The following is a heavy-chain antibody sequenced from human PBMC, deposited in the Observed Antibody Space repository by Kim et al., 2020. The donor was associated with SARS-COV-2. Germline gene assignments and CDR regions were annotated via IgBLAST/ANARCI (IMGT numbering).Heavy chain of an antibody. CDR1: GFTFSSYS. CDR2: ISSSSSYI. Sequence: GGSLRLSCAASGFTFSSYSMNWVRQAPGKGLEWVSSISSSSSYIYYADSVKGRFTISRDNAKNSLYLQMNSLRAEDTAVYYCARALPGGYYDSSGYYYFDYWGQGTLVTVSS. CDR3: ARALPGGYYDSSGYYYFDY. V-gene: IGHV3-21*01. J-gene: IGHJ4*02. D-gene: IGHD3-22*01.